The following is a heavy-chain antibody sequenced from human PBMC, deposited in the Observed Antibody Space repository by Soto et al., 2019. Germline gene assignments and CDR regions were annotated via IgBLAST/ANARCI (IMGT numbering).Heavy chain of an antibody. J-gene: IGHJ4*01. Sequence: QVQLVQSGAEEKKPGASVKVSCKASGYTFTSYAIHWVRQAPGQRLEWMGWINAGNGNTKYSQKFQGRVTITRDTSAGTADMELSSLKPEDTSGYCCARGDWWLFDYWGQGTLVTVAS. V-gene: IGHV1-3*05. CDR2: INAGNGNT. CDR3: ARGDWWLFDY. D-gene: IGHD2-8*02. CDR1: GYTFTSYA.